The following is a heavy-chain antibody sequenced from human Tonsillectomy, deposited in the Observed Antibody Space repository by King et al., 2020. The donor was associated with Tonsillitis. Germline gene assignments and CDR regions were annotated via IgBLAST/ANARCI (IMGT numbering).Heavy chain of an antibody. CDR2: ISYDGSNK. CDR1: GFTFSSYA. CDR3: AKTLVLGRVGLKVAGTGNIDY. Sequence: VQLVESGGGVVQPGRSLRLSCAASGFTFSSYAMHWVRQAPGKGLEWVAVISYDGSNKYYADSVKGRFTISRDNSKNTLYLQMNSLRAEDTAVYYCAKTLVLGRVGLKVAGTGNIDYWGQGTLVTVSS. V-gene: IGHV3-30-3*02. J-gene: IGHJ4*02. D-gene: IGHD6-19*01.